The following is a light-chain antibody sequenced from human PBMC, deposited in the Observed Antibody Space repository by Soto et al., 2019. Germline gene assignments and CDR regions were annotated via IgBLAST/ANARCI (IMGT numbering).Light chain of an antibody. CDR1: SSDVGGYNY. CDR2: DVS. V-gene: IGLV2-11*01. J-gene: IGLJ2*01. Sequence: QSALTQPRSVSGSPGQSVTISCTGTSSDVGGYNYVSWYQQHPGKAPKLMIYDVSKRPSGVPDRFSGSKSGNTASLTISGLQAEDEANYYCCSYAGSDTDVVFGGGTKVTVL. CDR3: CSYAGSDTDVV.